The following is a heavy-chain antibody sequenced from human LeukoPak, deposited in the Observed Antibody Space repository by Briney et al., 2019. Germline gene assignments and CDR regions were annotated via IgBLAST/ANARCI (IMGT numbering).Heavy chain of an antibody. D-gene: IGHD6-13*01. CDR3: TRLSSSSLRDY. CDR1: GFTFSGSA. V-gene: IGHV3-73*01. J-gene: IGHJ4*02. Sequence: GGSLRLSCAASGFTFSGSAMHWVRQASGKGLEWVGRIRNKANSYATAYAASVKGRFTISRDDSKNTAYLQMNSLKTEDTAVYYCTRLSSSSLRDYWGQGTLVTVSS. CDR2: IRNKANSYAT.